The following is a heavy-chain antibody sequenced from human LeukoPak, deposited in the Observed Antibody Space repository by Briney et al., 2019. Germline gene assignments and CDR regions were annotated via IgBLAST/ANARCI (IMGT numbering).Heavy chain of an antibody. CDR3: ARAPGYYDFWSRPNWFDP. V-gene: IGHV4-34*01. Sequence: PSQTLSLTCAVSGASVTSTGYYWSWIRQPPGTGLEWIGEINHSGSTNYNPSLKSRVTISVDTSKNQFSLKLSSVTAADTAVYYCARAPGYYDFWSRPNWFDPWGQGTLVTVSS. CDR1: GASVTSTGYY. CDR2: INHSGST. D-gene: IGHD3-3*01. J-gene: IGHJ5*02.